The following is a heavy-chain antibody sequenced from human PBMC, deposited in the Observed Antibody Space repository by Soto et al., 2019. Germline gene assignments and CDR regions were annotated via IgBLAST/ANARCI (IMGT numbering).Heavy chain of an antibody. D-gene: IGHD1-26*01. V-gene: IGHV1-18*01. J-gene: IGHJ5*02. CDR2: ISAYNGNT. CDR3: ARDDKAKGDYSGRWRWFDP. CDR1: GYTFTSYG. Sequence: QVQLVQSGAEVKKPGASVKVSCKASGYTFTSYGISWVRQAPGQGLEWMGWISAYNGNTNYAQKLQGRVTMTTDTSTSTAYMELRSLRSDDTAVDYCARDDKAKGDYSGRWRWFDPWGQGTLVTVSS.